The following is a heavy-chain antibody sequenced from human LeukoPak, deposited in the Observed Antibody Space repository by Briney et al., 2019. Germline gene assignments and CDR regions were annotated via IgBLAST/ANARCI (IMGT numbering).Heavy chain of an antibody. V-gene: IGHV6-1*01. J-gene: IGHJ5*02. CDR3: ARDYSGGNGLGDWFDP. CDR1: GDSVSSNSAA. CDR2: TYYRSKWYN. D-gene: IGHD4-23*01. Sequence: SQTLSLTCAISGDSVSSNSAAWNWLRQSPSRGLEWLGRTYYRSKWYNDYAVSVKSRITINPDTSKNQFSLKLSFVTAADTAVYYCARDYSGGNGLGDWFDPWGQGTLVTVSS.